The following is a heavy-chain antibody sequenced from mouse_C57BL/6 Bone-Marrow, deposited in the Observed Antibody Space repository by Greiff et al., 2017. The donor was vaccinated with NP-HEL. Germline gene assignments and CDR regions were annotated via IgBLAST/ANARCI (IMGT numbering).Heavy chain of an antibody. Sequence: VQLQQSGAELARPGASVKLSCKASGYTFTSYGISWVKQRTGQGLEWIGEIYPRSGNTYYNEKFKGKATLTVDKSSSTAYMQLSSLTSEDSAVYYCARRDYGYFDYWGQGTTLTVSS. CDR2: IYPRSGNT. J-gene: IGHJ2*01. CDR3: ARRDYGYFDY. CDR1: GYTFTSYG. V-gene: IGHV1-81*01. D-gene: IGHD1-1*01.